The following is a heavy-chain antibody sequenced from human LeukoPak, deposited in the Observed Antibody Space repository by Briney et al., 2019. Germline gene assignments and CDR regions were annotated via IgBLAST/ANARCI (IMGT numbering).Heavy chain of an antibody. V-gene: IGHV3-21*01. J-gene: IGHJ4*02. D-gene: IGHD4-17*01. CDR3: ARGGRTVTTPVGVDY. Sequence: PGGSLRLSSAASGFTFSSYTMNWVRQAPGKGLEWVSSISYSNSYICYADSVKGRFTISRDTAKNSLYLQMNSLRAEDTAVYYCARGGRTVTTPVGVDYWGQGTLVTVSS. CDR2: ISYSNSYI. CDR1: GFTFSSYT.